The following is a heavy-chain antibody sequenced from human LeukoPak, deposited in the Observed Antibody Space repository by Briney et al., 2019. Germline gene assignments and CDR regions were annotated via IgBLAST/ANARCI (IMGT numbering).Heavy chain of an antibody. Sequence: ASVKVSCKASGYTFTGYYMHWVRQAPGQGLEWMGWINPNSGGTNYAQKFQGRVTMTRDTSISTAYMELSGLRSDDTAVYYCARPAGGSYSWDYWGQGTLVTVSS. J-gene: IGHJ4*02. CDR2: INPNSGGT. V-gene: IGHV1-2*02. CDR1: GYTFTGYY. D-gene: IGHD1-26*01. CDR3: ARPAGGSYSWDY.